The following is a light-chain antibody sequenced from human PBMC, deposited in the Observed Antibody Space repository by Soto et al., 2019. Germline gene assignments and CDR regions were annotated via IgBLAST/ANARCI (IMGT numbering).Light chain of an antibody. Sequence: DLQMTQYPSSLSSSLGYRVAISCQASQDITLYLNWYQHKAGKAPNLLIHDVSTLETGVPARFSGRGSGTIFTLTIINLQPEDVATYYCQQYDSRPNTFGQGTKVDIK. CDR2: DVS. J-gene: IGKJ2*01. V-gene: IGKV1-33*01. CDR3: QQYDSRPNT. CDR1: QDITLY.